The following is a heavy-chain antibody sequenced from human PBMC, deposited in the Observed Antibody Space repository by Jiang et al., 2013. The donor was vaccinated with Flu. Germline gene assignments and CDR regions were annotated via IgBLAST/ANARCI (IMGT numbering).Heavy chain of an antibody. CDR2: IYYSGNT. D-gene: IGHD3-22*01. J-gene: IGHJ4*02. Sequence: GLVKPAQTLSLTCTVSGGSISGTGYYWTWIRQRPGKGLEWIGDIYYSGNTQYNPSLKSRVTISVDTSKNQFSLDLRSVTAADTAIYYCAREGSYDSGGQYFFDHWGQGALVTVSS. CDR1: GGSISGTGYY. V-gene: IGHV4-31*03. CDR3: AREGSYDSGGQYFFDH.